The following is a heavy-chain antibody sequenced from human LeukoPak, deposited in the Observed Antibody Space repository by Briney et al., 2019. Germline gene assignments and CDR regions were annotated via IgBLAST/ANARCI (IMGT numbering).Heavy chain of an antibody. Sequence: SETLSLTCTVSGASVNSGNYYWTWIRQPAGKRLEWIGRIYTSGSTNYNPSLKSRVTISVDTSKNQFSLKLSSVTAADTAVYYCARGDSSSWDYYFDYWGQGTLVTVSS. D-gene: IGHD6-13*01. CDR3: ARGDSSSWDYYFDY. CDR1: GASVNSGNYY. CDR2: IYTSGST. V-gene: IGHV4-61*02. J-gene: IGHJ4*02.